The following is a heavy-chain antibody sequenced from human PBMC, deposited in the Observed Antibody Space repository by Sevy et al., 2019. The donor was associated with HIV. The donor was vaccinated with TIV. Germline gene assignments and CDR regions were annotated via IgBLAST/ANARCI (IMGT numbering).Heavy chain of an antibody. V-gene: IGHV4-59*01. CDR3: ARGKVLLDH. D-gene: IGHD3-16*01. CDR1: GGSFNDFY. CDR2: IYYNGTT. Sequence: SETLSLTCTVSGGSFNDFYWSWIRQSPGRGLEWIGYIYYNGTTNSNPSLRRGVTISAQTSKSQISLRLNSVTAADTAVYYCARGKVLLDHWGQGIVVTVSS. J-gene: IGHJ4*02.